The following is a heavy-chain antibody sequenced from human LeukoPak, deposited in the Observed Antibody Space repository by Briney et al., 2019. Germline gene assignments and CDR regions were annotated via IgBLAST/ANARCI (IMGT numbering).Heavy chain of an antibody. J-gene: IGHJ6*03. D-gene: IGHD4-17*01. Sequence: SETLSLTCSVSGGSIRSTTYYWGWIRQPPGKGLEWIGSIYYSGNTYYSPSLMSRVTISVDTSKNQFSLKLSSVTAADTAVYYCARGIDYGDLYYYYYYMDVWGKGTTVTVSS. CDR3: ARGIDYGDLYYYYYYMDV. CDR2: IYYSGNT. V-gene: IGHV4-39*07. CDR1: GGSIRSTTYY.